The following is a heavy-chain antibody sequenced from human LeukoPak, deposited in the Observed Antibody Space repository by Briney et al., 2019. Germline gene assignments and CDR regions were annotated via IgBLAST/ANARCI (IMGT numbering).Heavy chain of an antibody. CDR3: AKDLRTSGYYPYYFDY. CDR1: GFTFSSYA. Sequence: GGSLRLSCAASGFTFSSYAMHWVRQAPGKGLEWVAVDGSNKYYADSVKGRFTISRDNSKNTLFLQMNSLRAEDTAVYYRAKDLRTSGYYPYYFDYWGQGTLVTVSS. D-gene: IGHD3-22*01. CDR2: DGSNK. V-gene: IGHV3-30*18. J-gene: IGHJ4*02.